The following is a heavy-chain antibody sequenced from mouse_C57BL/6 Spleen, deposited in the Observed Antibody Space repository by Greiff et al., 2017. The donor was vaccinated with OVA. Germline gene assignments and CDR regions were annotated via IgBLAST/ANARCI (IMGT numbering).Heavy chain of an antibody. CDR1: GYTFTSYW. Sequence: VQLQQPGAELLKPGASVKLSCKASGYTFTSYWMQWVKQRPGQGLEWIGEIDPSDSYTTYNQKFKGKATLTVDTSSSTAYMQLSSLTSEDSAVYYCARGYYGRAFDYWGQGTTLTVSS. D-gene: IGHD1-1*01. CDR3: ARGYYGRAFDY. V-gene: IGHV1-50*01. J-gene: IGHJ2*01. CDR2: IDPSDSYT.